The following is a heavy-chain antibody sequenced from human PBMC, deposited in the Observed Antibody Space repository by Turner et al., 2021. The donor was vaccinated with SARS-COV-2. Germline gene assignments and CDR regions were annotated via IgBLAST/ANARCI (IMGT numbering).Heavy chain of an antibody. J-gene: IGHJ4*02. Sequence: QVQLQQWGAGLLKPSETLSLTCAVYGGSFSGYYWSFIRQPPGKGLEWIGEINQSGNTNYNPSLQSRVITSVDTSKNHFSLKLTSVTAADTAVYYCARGRDDYIWGSPTPTYYFDYWGQGTLVTVSS. CDR3: ARGRDDYIWGSPTPTYYFDY. CDR2: INQSGNT. V-gene: IGHV4-34*01. CDR1: GGSFSGYY. D-gene: IGHD3-16*01.